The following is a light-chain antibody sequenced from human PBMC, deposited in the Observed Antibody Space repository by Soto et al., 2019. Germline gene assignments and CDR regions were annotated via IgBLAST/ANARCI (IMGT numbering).Light chain of an antibody. CDR1: SSDVGGYSY. CDR3: SSFSSITREV. Sequence: QSALTQPASVSGSPGQSITISCTGTSSDVGGYSYVSWYQQHSGKTPKLTIYEVSNRPSGVSHRFSGSKSGNTASLTISGLQTEDEADYYCSSFSSITREVFGGGTKLTVL. J-gene: IGLJ2*01. V-gene: IGLV2-14*01. CDR2: EVS.